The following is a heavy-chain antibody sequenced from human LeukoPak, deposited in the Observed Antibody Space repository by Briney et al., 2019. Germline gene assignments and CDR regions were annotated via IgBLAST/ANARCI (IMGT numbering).Heavy chain of an antibody. J-gene: IGHJ4*02. D-gene: IGHD6-13*01. CDR2: IYYSGST. V-gene: IGHV4-59*01. CDR3: ASLDARHAAAD. Sequence: SSETLSLTCTVSGGSISSYYWSWIRQPPGKGLEWIGYIYYSGSTNYNPSLKSRVTISVDTSKNQFSLKLSSVTAADTAVYYCASLDARHAAADWGQGTLVTVSS. CDR1: GGSISSYY.